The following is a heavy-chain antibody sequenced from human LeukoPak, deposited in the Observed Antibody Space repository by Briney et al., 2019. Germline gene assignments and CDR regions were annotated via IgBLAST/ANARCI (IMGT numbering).Heavy chain of an antibody. D-gene: IGHD3-22*01. CDR3: ARAYYDSSGYHDY. CDR1: GFTVSSNY. V-gene: IGHV3-53*01. Sequence: PGGSLRLSCAASGFTVSSNYMSWVCQAPGKGLEWVSVIYSGGSTYYADSVKGRFTISRDNSKNTLYLQMNSLRAEDTAVYYCARAYYDSSGYHDYWGQGTLVTVSS. J-gene: IGHJ4*02. CDR2: IYSGGST.